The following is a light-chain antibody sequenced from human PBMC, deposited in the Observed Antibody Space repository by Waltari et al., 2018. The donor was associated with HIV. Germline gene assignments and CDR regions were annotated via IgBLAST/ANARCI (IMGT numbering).Light chain of an antibody. CDR2: EVS. Sequence: QSALTQPPSASGSPGKSVTISCTGTSSDVGGYNYVSWYQQHPGKAPKLMIYEVSKRPSGVPDRFFGSKSGNTASLTVSGLQAEDEADYYCSSYAGSNNFVFGTGTKVTVL. CDR1: SSDVGGYNY. CDR3: SSYAGSNNFV. J-gene: IGLJ1*01. V-gene: IGLV2-8*01.